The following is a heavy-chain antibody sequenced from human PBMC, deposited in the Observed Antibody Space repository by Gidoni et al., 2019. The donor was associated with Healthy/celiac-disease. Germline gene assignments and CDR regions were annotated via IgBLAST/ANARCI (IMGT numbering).Heavy chain of an antibody. V-gene: IGHV4-39*01. D-gene: IGHD2-2*03. CDR1: GGSISSSSYY. Sequence: QLQLRESGPGLVKPAETLSLTCTFSGGSISSSSYYWGWIRQPPGKGLEWIGSIYYSGGTYYNPSLKSRVTISVDTSKNQFSLKLSSVTAADTAVYYCARLDREGWFDPWGQGTLVTVSS. CDR3: ARLDREGWFDP. J-gene: IGHJ5*02. CDR2: IYYSGGT.